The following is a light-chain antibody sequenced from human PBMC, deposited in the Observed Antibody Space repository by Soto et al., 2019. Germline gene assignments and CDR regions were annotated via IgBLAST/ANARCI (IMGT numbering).Light chain of an antibody. Sequence: DIQMTQSPSSLSASVGDRVTITCRASQGISNHLAWFQQKPGKPPKSLIYDASSLQSGVPSKFSGSGSGTDFTITISSLQPEDFATYYCQQYHNYPVTFGGGTKVEIK. V-gene: IGKV1-16*02. CDR1: QGISNH. CDR2: DAS. J-gene: IGKJ4*01. CDR3: QQYHNYPVT.